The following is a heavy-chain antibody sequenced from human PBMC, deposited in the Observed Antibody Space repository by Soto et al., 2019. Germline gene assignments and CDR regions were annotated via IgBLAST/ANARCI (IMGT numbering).Heavy chain of an antibody. CDR2: ISGSGVGT. Sequence: GGSLRLSCAVSGFTFSSFAMSWVRQAPGKGLQWVSTISGSGVGTYYADSVKGRFTISRDNSKNTLYLQMNSLRADDTAVYYCAKDTGRNYYWHYWGQGTLVTVSS. J-gene: IGHJ4*02. CDR1: GFTFSSFA. V-gene: IGHV3-23*01. CDR3: AKDTGRNYYWHY. D-gene: IGHD1-7*01.